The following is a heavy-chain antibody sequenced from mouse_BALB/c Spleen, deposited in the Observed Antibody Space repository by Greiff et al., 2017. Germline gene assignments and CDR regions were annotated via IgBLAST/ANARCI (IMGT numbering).Heavy chain of an antibody. CDR3: ARGDY. CDR1: GYTFTSYY. Sequence: QVQLQQSGPELVKPGASVRISCKASGYTFTSYYIHWVKQRPGQGLEWIGDIYPGGGYTNYNEKFKGKATLTADTSSSTAYMQLSSLTSEDSAVYFCARGDYWGQGTTLTVSS. V-gene: IGHV1-66*01. J-gene: IGHJ2*01. CDR2: IYPGGGYT.